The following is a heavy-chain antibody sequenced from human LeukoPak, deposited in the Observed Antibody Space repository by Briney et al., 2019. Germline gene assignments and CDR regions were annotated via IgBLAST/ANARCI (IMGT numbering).Heavy chain of an antibody. D-gene: IGHD6-13*01. J-gene: IGHJ5*02. Sequence: GASVKVSSKASGYTFTSYGISWVRQAPGQGLEWMGWISAYNGNTNYAQKPQGRVTMTTDTSTSTAYMELRSLRSDDTAVYYCARGVAAAGRGNWFDPWGQGTLVTVSS. V-gene: IGHV1-18*01. CDR2: ISAYNGNT. CDR3: ARGVAAAGRGNWFDP. CDR1: GYTFTSYG.